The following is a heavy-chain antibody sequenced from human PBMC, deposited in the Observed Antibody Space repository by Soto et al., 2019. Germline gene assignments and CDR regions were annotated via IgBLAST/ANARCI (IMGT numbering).Heavy chain of an antibody. CDR1: GFTLSTFA. V-gene: IGHV3-33*01. CDR2: IWSDGNDK. Sequence: QVQLVESGGGVVQPGRSLRLSCTASGFTLSTFALHWVRQAPGKGLEWVAVIWSDGNDKYYGDSVKGRFTISSDNSKNTLSLEMNSLRAEDTAVYYCVRGSYCSNGARYNLGWFGPWGQGTLVTVSS. J-gene: IGHJ5*02. CDR3: VRGSYCSNGARYNLGWFGP. D-gene: IGHD2-8*01.